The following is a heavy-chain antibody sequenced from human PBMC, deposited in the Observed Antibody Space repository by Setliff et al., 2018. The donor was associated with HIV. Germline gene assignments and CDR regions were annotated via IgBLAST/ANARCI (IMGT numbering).Heavy chain of an antibody. CDR1: GGSFSGYY. CDR3: ARDRHSSGLGSYGP. D-gene: IGHD3-10*01. J-gene: IGHJ5*02. CDR2: IDSSGTT. V-gene: IGHV4-4*07. Sequence: SETLSLTCAVYGGSFSGYYWSWIRQPAGRGLEWIGRIDSSGTTDYKPSLKGRVAISVDTSRNQFSLRVTSVTAADTAVYFCARDRHSSGLGSYGPWGPGILVTVSS.